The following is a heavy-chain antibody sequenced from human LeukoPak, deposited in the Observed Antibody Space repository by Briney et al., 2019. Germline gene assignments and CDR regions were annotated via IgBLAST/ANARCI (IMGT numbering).Heavy chain of an antibody. CDR2: ISSSSSYI. V-gene: IGHV3-21*01. CDR3: ARDLSWQLAAPRAYYMDV. J-gene: IGHJ6*03. CDR1: GFTFSSYS. Sequence: GGSLRLSCAASGFTFSSYSMNWVRQAPGKGLEWVSSISSSSSYIYYADSVKGRFTISRDNAKNSLYLQMNSLRAEDTAVYYCARDLSWQLAAPRAYYMDVWAKGPRSPSP. D-gene: IGHD6-6*01.